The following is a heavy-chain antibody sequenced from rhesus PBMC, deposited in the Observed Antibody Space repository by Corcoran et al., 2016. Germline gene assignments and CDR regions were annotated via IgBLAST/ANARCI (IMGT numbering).Heavy chain of an antibody. V-gene: IGHV3-136*01. J-gene: IGHJ4*01. CDR3: TREGYSGFDY. Sequence: EVQLVESGGGLVQPGGSLRLSCAASGFTFSSYDMRWVRQAPGKGLEWVSYISYTGKTRYSADSVKGRFTISEDNAKNALSVKMSSLRAEDTAVYYCTREGYSGFDYWGQGVLVTVSS. CDR2: ISYTGKTR. CDR1: GFTFSSYD. D-gene: IGHD5-30*01.